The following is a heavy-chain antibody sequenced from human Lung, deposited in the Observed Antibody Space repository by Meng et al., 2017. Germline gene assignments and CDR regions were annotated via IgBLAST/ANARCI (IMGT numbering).Heavy chain of an antibody. V-gene: IGHV4-61*08. CDR3: ARGGTVVNLGY. Sequence: HVRLHEPCPGLVLPPETLLLTRSVSCDVVISGGYYWSWIRQPPGKGLEWIGYVYCSGSTNYNPSLKSLVTISLDTSKNQFSLKLNAVTAADTAVYYCARGGTVVNLGYWGPGTLVTVSS. CDR2: VYCSGST. D-gene: IGHD4-23*01. CDR1: CDVVISGGYY. J-gene: IGHJ4*01.